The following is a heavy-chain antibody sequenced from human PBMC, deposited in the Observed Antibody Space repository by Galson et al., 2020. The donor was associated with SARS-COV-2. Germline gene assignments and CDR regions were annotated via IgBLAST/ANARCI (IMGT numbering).Heavy chain of an antibody. CDR1: GFTFSNYV. V-gene: IGHV3-33*01. J-gene: IGHJ4*02. D-gene: IGHD4-17*01. CDR2: IWYDGSKT. Sequence: GRSLRLSCAASGFTFSNYVMHWVRQAPGKGLEWVTVIWYDGSKTYYADSVKGRFTVSRDHSKNTLYLQMNSLRGEGTALYYCVIGARRNEDGDYGSLYWCQGSLVSVVS. CDR3: VIGARRNEDGDYGSLY.